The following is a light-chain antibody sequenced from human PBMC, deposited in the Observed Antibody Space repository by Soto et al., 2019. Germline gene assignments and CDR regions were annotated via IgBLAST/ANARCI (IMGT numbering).Light chain of an antibody. J-gene: IGKJ1*01. CDR3: QQYNSYSWT. CDR2: EAS. V-gene: IGKV1-5*03. CDR1: QNINNW. Sequence: DIQMTQSPSTLPASVGDRVTITCRASQNINNWLAWYQQKPGKAPNLLIYEASNLETGVPSRFSGSGSGTEFTLTISSLQPDDFATYFCQQYNSYSWTFGQGTKVDIK.